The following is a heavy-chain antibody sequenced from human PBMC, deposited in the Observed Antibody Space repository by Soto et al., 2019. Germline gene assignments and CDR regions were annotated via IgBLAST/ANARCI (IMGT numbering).Heavy chain of an antibody. Sequence: QVQLVQSGAEEKKPGASVKVSCKASGYTFTTYAIHWVRQAPGQGLEWMGWINPDNGNAKYSQKFQGRLTITRDTSAPTAYMELGSLRSEDTAVYYCARVDGTYWGQGALVTVSS. J-gene: IGHJ4*02. CDR3: ARVDGTY. D-gene: IGHD1-26*01. CDR1: GYTFTTYA. CDR2: INPDNGNA. V-gene: IGHV1-3*05.